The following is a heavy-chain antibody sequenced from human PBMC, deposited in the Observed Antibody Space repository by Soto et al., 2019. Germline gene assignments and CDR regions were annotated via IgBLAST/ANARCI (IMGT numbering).Heavy chain of an antibody. D-gene: IGHD3-3*01. CDR3: ARDVNDFWSGYYNWFDP. Sequence: ASVKVSCKASGYTFTSYAMHWVRQAPGQRLEWMGWINAGNGNTKYSQKFQGRVTITRDTSASTAYMELSSLRSEDTAVYYCARDVNDFWSGYYNWFDPWGQGTLVTV. V-gene: IGHV1-3*01. J-gene: IGHJ5*02. CDR2: INAGNGNT. CDR1: GYTFTSYA.